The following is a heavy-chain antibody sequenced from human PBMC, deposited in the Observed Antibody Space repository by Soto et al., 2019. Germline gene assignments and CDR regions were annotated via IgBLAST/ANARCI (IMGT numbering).Heavy chain of an antibody. CDR3: ARGGQSYCLDY. CDR2: ISYDGSNK. V-gene: IGHV3-30-3*01. Sequence: QVQLVESGGGVVQPGRSLRLSCAASGFTFSSYVMHWVRQAPGKGLEWVAVISYDGSNKYYADSVKGRFTSSRDNSKNTLYVQMNSLRAEDTAVYYCARGGQSYCLDYWGQGTRVTVSS. CDR1: GFTFSSYV. J-gene: IGHJ4*02. D-gene: IGHD1-26*01.